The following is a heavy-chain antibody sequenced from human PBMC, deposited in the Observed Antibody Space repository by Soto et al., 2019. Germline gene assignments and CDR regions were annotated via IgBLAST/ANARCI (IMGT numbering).Heavy chain of an antibody. CDR2: IKNKANSYTT. V-gene: IGHV3-72*01. J-gene: IGHJ4*02. D-gene: IGHD6-19*01. CDR3: TRVMLGSSRSSDS. Sequence: EVQLVESGGGLVQPEGSLRLSCAASGFTFSDHYMDWVRQAPGKGLEWVGRIKNKANSYTTEYAAPVKGRFIISRDESKRPVVLQISRLKTDDTAVYYWTRVMLGSSRSSDSWGQGILVPVSS. CDR1: GFTFSDHY.